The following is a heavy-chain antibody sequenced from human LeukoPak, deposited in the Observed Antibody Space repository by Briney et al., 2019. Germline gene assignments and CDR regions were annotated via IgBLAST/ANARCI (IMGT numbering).Heavy chain of an antibody. CDR1: RFTFSSYG. CDR3: ATGYSSGWYGRLDY. V-gene: IGHV3-30*02. D-gene: IGHD6-19*01. Sequence: PGGSLRLSCAASRFTFSSYGMHWVRQAPGKGLEWVAFIRYDGSNKYYADSVKARFTLSRDNSKNTMYLQMNTLRAEDTAVYYCATGYSSGWYGRLDYWGQGTLVTVSS. J-gene: IGHJ4*02. CDR2: IRYDGSNK.